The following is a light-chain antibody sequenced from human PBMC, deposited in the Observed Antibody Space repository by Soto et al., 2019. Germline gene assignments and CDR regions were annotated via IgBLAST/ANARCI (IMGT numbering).Light chain of an antibody. CDR3: QQYDSSPLT. J-gene: IGKJ4*01. CDR1: QSVSSSF. V-gene: IGKV3-20*01. Sequence: EIVLTQSPGTLSLSPGERATLSCRASQSVSSSFLAWYQQKPGQAPRLLIYGASSRATGIPDRFSGSGSGTDFTLTISRLEPEDVAVYYFQQYDSSPLTFGGGTKVELK. CDR2: GAS.